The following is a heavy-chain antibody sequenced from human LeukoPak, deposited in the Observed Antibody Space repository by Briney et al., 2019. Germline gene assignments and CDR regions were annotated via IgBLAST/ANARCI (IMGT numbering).Heavy chain of an antibody. CDR2: IYYSGST. CDR1: GGSISSSSYY. V-gene: IGHV4-61*05. J-gene: IGHJ6*03. CDR3: ARSIRGYSLRDYYYYMDV. Sequence: SETLSLTCTVSGGSISSSSYYWGWIRQPPGKGLEWIGYIYYSGSTNYNPSLKSRVTISVDTSKNQFSLKLSSVTAADTAVYYCARSIRGYSLRDYYYYMDVWGKGTTVTVSS. D-gene: IGHD5-18*01.